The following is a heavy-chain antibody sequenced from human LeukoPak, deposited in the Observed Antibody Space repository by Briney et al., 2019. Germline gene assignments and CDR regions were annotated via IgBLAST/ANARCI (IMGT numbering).Heavy chain of an antibody. Sequence: GGSLRLSCAASGFTFSSYGMHWVRQAPGKGLEWVAVISYDGSNKYYADSVKGRFTISRDNSKNTLYLQMNSLRAEDTAVYYCAKNEDIVVVVAATHYWGQGTLVSVSS. CDR2: ISYDGSNK. D-gene: IGHD2-15*01. CDR1: GFTFSSYG. J-gene: IGHJ4*02. CDR3: AKNEDIVVVVAATHY. V-gene: IGHV3-30*18.